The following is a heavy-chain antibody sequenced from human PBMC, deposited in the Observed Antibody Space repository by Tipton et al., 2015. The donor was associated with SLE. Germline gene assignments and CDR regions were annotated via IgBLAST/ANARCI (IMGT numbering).Heavy chain of an antibody. D-gene: IGHD3-22*01. CDR1: SSGSYS. Sequence: SSGSYSWSWIRQPPGKGLEWVATIKHDGDEKDYVGSVKGRFTISRDNAQNSLYIHMNNLRAEDTAVYYCARWGNYYDSSGYYYWGQGTLVTVSS. CDR3: ARWGNYYDSSGYYY. CDR2: IKHDGDEK. J-gene: IGHJ4*02. V-gene: IGHV3-7*03.